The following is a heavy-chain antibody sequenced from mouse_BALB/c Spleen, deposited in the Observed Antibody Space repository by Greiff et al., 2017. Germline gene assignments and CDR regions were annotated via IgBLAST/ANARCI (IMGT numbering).Heavy chain of an antibody. V-gene: IGHV1-7*01. D-gene: IGHD1-1*01. J-gene: IGHJ4*01. CDR1: GYTFTSYW. CDR2: INPSTGYT. CDR3: ARRTTVVAPYAMDY. Sequence: QVQLQQSGAELAKPGASVKMSCKASGYTFTSYWMHWVNQRPGQGLEWIGYINPSTGYTEYNQKFKDKATLTADKSSSTAYMQLSSLTSEDSAVYYCARRTTVVAPYAMDYWGQGTSVTVSS.